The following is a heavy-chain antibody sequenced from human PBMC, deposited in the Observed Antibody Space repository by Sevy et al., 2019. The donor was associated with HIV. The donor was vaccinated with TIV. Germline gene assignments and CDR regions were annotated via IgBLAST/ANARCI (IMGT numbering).Heavy chain of an antibody. J-gene: IGHJ6*02. CDR2: IKKDGSEK. D-gene: IGHD2-2*01. CDR1: GFTFSRYW. V-gene: IGHV3-7*03. CDR3: ARDCSSTSCLWGLDV. Sequence: GGSLRLSCAASGFTFSRYWMRWVRQAPGKGLEWVANIKKDGSEKYYVDSVKGRFTISRDNAKNSLFLQMNSLRAEDTAVYYCARDCSSTSCLWGLDVWGQGTTVTVSS.